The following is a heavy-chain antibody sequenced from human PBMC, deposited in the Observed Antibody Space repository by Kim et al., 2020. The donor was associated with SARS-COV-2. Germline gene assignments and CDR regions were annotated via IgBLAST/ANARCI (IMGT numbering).Heavy chain of an antibody. Sequence: GGSLRLSCAASGFTFSDYYMSWIRQAPGKGLEWVSYISSSSSYTNYADSVKGRFTISRDNAKNSLYLQMNSLRAEDTAVYYCARTPYGSGSPNFDIWGQGTMVTVSS. CDR3: ARTPYGSGSPNFDI. J-gene: IGHJ3*02. CDR2: ISSSSSYT. V-gene: IGHV3-11*06. D-gene: IGHD3-10*01. CDR1: GFTFSDYY.